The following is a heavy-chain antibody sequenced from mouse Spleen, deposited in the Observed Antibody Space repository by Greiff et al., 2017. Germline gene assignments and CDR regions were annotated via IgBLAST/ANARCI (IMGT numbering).Heavy chain of an antibody. J-gene: IGHJ3*01. CDR1: GFTFSDYY. CDR2: INYDGSST. CDR3: ARDQAWFAY. Sequence: EVKLVESEGGLVQPGSSMKLSCTASGFTFSDYYMAWVRQVPEKGLEWVANINYDGSSTYYLDSLKSRFIISRDNAKNILYLQMSSLKSEDTATYYCARDQAWFAYWGQGTLVTVSA. V-gene: IGHV5-16*01.